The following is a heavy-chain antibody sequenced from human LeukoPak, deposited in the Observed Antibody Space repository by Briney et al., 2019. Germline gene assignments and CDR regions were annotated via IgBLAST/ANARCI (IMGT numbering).Heavy chain of an antibody. D-gene: IGHD3-16*01. Sequence: GASVKVSCKASGYTFTVYSINWLRQAPGQGLEWMGWITTSTGKPTYAQGFTGRFVFSLDTSVSTTSLHINSLKAEDTAVYYCARDASMINFDYWGQGSLVTVSS. CDR2: ITTSTGKP. J-gene: IGHJ4*02. V-gene: IGHV7-4-1*02. CDR1: GYTFTVYS. CDR3: ARDASMINFDY.